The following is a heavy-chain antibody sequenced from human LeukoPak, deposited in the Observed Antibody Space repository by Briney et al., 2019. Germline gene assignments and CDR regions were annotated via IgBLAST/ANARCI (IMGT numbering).Heavy chain of an antibody. Sequence: PSETLSLTCTVSSGSLSSYYWNWIRQPPGKGLEWIGYIYSSGSINYNPSLKSRVTMSVDTSKNQFSLKLSSVTAADTAVYYCARASYYYGSGSGPRFDPWGQGTLVTVSS. D-gene: IGHD3-10*01. CDR1: SGSLSSYY. J-gene: IGHJ5*02. CDR2: IYSSGSI. CDR3: ARASYYYGSGSGPRFDP. V-gene: IGHV4-59*12.